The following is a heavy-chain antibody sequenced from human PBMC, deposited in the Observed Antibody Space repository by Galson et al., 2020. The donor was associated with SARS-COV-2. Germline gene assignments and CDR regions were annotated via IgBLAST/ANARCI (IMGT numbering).Heavy chain of an antibody. CDR3: ASSLSSWSLSGFDY. Sequence: HGESLKISCKGSGYSFANNWIGWVRQVPGKGQDWLAIIYPHDSATRFSPSFPGQVTISADKSIRTAYLQWSSLKASDTPMYYCASSLSSWSLSGFDYWGQGTLVTVSS. CDR2: IYPHDSAT. CDR1: GYSFANNW. V-gene: IGHV5-51*01. D-gene: IGHD6-13*01. J-gene: IGHJ4*02.